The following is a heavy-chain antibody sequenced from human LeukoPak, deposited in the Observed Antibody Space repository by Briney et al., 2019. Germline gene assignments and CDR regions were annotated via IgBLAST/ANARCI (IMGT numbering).Heavy chain of an antibody. V-gene: IGHV4-38-2*02. CDR2: IYHSGNT. Sequence: PSETLSLTCTVSGYSISTGYYSVWIRQSPGKGLEWIGSIYHSGNTYNNPSLKSRVTMSIDTSMNQFSLKLRSVTAADTAVYFCARAEVTTSSLDSWGQGTLVTVSS. CDR3: ARAEVTTSSLDS. D-gene: IGHD4-17*01. CDR1: GYSISTGYY. J-gene: IGHJ4*02.